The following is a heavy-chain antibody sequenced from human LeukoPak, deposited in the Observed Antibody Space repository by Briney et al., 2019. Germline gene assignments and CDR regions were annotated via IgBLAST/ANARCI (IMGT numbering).Heavy chain of an antibody. V-gene: IGHV3-7*01. CDR2: IKQDGSEK. CDR3: AREETYGDYRDDAFDI. D-gene: IGHD4-17*01. Sequence: GGSLRLSCAASGFTFSSYWMSWVRQAPGKGLEWVANIKQDGSEKYYVDSVKGRFTISRDNAKNSLYLQMNSLRAEDTAVYYCAREETYGDYRDDAFDIWGQGTMVTVSS. CDR1: GFTFSSYW. J-gene: IGHJ3*02.